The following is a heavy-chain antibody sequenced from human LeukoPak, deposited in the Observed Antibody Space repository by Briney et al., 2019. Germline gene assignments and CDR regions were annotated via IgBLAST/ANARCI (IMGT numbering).Heavy chain of an antibody. CDR1: GFIFEDYA. CDR2: ISRDSVDV. V-gene: IGHV3-9*01. D-gene: IGHD6-13*01. CDR3: AKGGINPAAVFDF. J-gene: IGHJ4*02. Sequence: PGGSLRLSCAASGFIFEDYAMHWVRQVPAKGLEWVSHISRDSVDVAYAESVKGRFTISRDNAKNSLFLQMNGLRPEDTALYYCAKGGINPAAVFDFWGQGTLVAVS.